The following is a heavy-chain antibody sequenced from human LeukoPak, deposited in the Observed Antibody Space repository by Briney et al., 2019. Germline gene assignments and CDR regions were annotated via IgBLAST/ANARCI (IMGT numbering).Heavy chain of an antibody. CDR1: GGSISSYY. Sequence: SETLSLTCTVSGGSISSYYWSWIRQPPGKGLEWIGYIYYSGSTNYNPSLKSRVTISVDTSKNQFSLKLSSVTAADTAVYYCARHSYYGSSGYYYGGLDAFDIWGQGTMVTVSS. CDR3: ARHSYYGSSGYYYGGLDAFDI. V-gene: IGHV4-59*08. D-gene: IGHD3-22*01. CDR2: IYYSGST. J-gene: IGHJ3*02.